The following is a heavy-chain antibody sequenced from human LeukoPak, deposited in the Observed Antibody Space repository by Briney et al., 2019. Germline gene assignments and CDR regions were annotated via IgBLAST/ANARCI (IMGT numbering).Heavy chain of an antibody. CDR2: IGYDGSNQ. V-gene: IGHV3-30*04. CDR1: GFTFSSFS. Sequence: GGSLRLSCAASGFTFSSFSFYWVRQAPGKGLEWVSAIGYDGSNQYYSDSVKGRFTISRDNSKNTLYLQMNSLRTDDTAVYYCARGTRYCSGSSCYIDAFDFWGQGTMVTVSS. D-gene: IGHD2-2*01. CDR3: ARGTRYCSGSSCYIDAFDF. J-gene: IGHJ3*01.